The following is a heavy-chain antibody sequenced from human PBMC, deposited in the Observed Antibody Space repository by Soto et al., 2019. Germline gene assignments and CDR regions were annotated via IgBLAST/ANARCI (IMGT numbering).Heavy chain of an antibody. CDR3: ARGPFGVPKNWFDP. CDR1: GGTFSSYA. D-gene: IGHD3-3*01. J-gene: IGHJ5*02. V-gene: IGHV1-69*06. CDR2: IIPIFGTA. Sequence: ASVKVSCKASGGTFSSYAISWVRQAPGQGLEWMGGIIPIFGTANYAQKFQGRVTITADKSTSTAYMELSSLRSEDTAVYYCARGPFGVPKNWFDPWGQGTLVTVSS.